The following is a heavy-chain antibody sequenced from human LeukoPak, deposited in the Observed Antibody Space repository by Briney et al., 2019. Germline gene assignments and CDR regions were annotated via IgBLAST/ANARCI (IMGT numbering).Heavy chain of an antibody. Sequence: SVKVSCKASGGTFRSYGLNWVRQAPGQGLEWMGGIIPILGTAKYAQKLQGRVTITADESTSTAYMELSSLRSEDTAVYYCARGLYCSSSTSCYDYGMDVWGQGTSVTVSS. D-gene: IGHD2-2*01. CDR1: GGTFRSYG. V-gene: IGHV1-69*13. CDR3: ARGLYCSSSTSCYDYGMDV. CDR2: IIPILGTA. J-gene: IGHJ6*02.